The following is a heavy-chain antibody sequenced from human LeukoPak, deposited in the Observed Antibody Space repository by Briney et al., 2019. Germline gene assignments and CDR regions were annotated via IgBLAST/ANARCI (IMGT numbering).Heavy chain of an antibody. CDR1: GYTFTSYG. CDR3: ASGPQQLAYYYYYYMDV. D-gene: IGHD6-13*01. J-gene: IGHJ6*03. V-gene: IGHV1-18*01. Sequence: GASVKLSCKASGYTFTSYGISWVREAPGQGLEWMGWISAYNGNTNYAQKLQGRVTMTTDTSTSTAYMELRSLRSDDTAVYYCASGPQQLAYYYYYYMDVWGKGTTVTVSS. CDR2: ISAYNGNT.